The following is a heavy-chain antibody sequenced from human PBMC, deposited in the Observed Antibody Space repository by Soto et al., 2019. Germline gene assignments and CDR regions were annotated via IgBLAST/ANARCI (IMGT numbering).Heavy chain of an antibody. CDR3: ARGDRSILPGYLGGEWFDP. V-gene: IGHV6-1*01. CDR2: TYYRSKWYN. Sequence: SQTLSLTCAISWDSVSSNSAAWNWIRQSPSRGLEWLGRTYYRSKWYNDYAVSVKSRITINPDTSKNQFSLQLNSVTPEDTAVYYCARGDRSILPGYLGGEWFDPWGQGTLLTVSS. CDR1: WDSVSSNSAA. J-gene: IGHJ5*02. D-gene: IGHD3-9*01.